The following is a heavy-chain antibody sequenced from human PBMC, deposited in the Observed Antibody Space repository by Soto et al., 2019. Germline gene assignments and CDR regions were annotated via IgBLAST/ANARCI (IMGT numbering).Heavy chain of an antibody. J-gene: IGHJ3*01. V-gene: IGHV1-46*01. CDR1: GYTFTSYY. CDR3: ALNAFDF. Sequence: QVQLVQSGAEIKEPGASVKLSCKTSGYTFTSYYIHWVRQAPGQGLEWMAIINPSDGDTGYTQKFQGRVAVTRDMSTSTVHMDLSSLKSEDTAVYYCALNAFDFWGQGTVVTVSS. CDR2: INPSDGDT.